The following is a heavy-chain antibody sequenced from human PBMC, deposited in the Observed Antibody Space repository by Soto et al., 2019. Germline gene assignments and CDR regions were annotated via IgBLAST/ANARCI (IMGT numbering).Heavy chain of an antibody. J-gene: IGHJ4*02. D-gene: IGHD3-16*01. CDR3: ARPLPWGTYFDF. CDR2: IYWNDDK. Sequence: SGPTLVNPTQTLTLTCTFSGFSLSASGVGVAWIRQPPGKALEWLALIYWNDDKRYSLSRRSRLTITKDTSKNQVVLTMTNMDPVDTATYYCARPLPWGTYFDFWGQGSLVTVSS. CDR1: GFSLSASGVG. V-gene: IGHV2-5*01.